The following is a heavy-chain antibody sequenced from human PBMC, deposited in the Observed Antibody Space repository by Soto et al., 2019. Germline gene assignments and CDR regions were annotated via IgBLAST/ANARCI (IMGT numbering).Heavy chain of an antibody. Sequence: QVQLQESGPGLVKPSETLSLTCTVSGGFISSYYWSWIRQPPGKGLEWIGYFYYSGSTNYNPSLRSRVSISVDTSKNQFSLKLSSVTAAATAVYYCARGTLTSYFDYWGQGTLVTVSS. V-gene: IGHV4-59*01. CDR1: GGFISSYY. J-gene: IGHJ4*02. CDR3: ARGTLTSYFDY. CDR2: FYYSGST.